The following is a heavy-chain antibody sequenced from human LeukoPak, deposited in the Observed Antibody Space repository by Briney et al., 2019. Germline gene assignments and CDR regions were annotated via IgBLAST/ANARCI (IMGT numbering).Heavy chain of an antibody. D-gene: IGHD5-18*01. J-gene: IGHJ4*02. V-gene: IGHV6-1*01. Sequence: SQTLSLTCAISGDSVSSNSAAWNWLRQSPSRGLECLGRTYYRSKWYNDYAVSVKIRITINPDTSKNQFSLQLNSVTPEDTAVYYCARMGVDTAMVAHFEYWGQGTLVTVSS. CDR2: TYYRSKWYN. CDR3: ARMGVDTAMVAHFEY. CDR1: GDSVSSNSAA.